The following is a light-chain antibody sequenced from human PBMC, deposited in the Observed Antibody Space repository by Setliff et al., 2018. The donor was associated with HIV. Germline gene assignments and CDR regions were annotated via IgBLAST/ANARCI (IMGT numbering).Light chain of an antibody. J-gene: IGLJ1*01. CDR3: SSYTTSSTLV. CDR2: DVS. Sequence: QSALTQPASVSGSPGQSITISCTGTSSDVGSYNLVSWYQQHPGKAPKLIIHDVSYRPSGVSNRFSGSKSGNTASLTISGLQAEDVADYYCSSYTTSSTLVFGTGTKVTV. CDR1: SSDVGSYNL. V-gene: IGLV2-14*02.